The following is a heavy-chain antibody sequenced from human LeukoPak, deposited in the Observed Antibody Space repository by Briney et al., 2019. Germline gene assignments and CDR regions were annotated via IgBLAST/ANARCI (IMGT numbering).Heavy chain of an antibody. CDR1: GFTFSSYG. CDR3: AKDGVGATWGGWDY. V-gene: IGHV3-30*02. CDR2: IRFDGSNK. Sequence: GGSLRLSCAASGFTFSSYGMHWVRQAPGKGLEWVAFIRFDGSNKYYADSVKGRFTISRDNSKNTLYLQMNSLRAEDTAVYYCAKDGVGATWGGWDYWGQGTLVTVSS. J-gene: IGHJ4*02. D-gene: IGHD1-26*01.